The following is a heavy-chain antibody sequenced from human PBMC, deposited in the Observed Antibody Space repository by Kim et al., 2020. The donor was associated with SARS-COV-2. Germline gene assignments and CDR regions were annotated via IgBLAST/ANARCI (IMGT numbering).Heavy chain of an antibody. CDR3: AREIRVRAAAGNSGSSWFDP. Sequence: SETLSLTCTVSGGSISSYYWSWIRQPPGKGLEWIGYIYYSGSTNYNPSLKSRVTISVDTSKNQFSLKLSSVTAADTAVYYCAREIRVRAAAGNSGSSWFDPRGQGTLVTVSS. CDR1: GGSISSYY. D-gene: IGHD6-13*01. CDR2: IYYSGST. J-gene: IGHJ5*02. V-gene: IGHV4-59*01.